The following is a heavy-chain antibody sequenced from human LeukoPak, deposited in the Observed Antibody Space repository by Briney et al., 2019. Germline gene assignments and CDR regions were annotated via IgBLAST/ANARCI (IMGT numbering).Heavy chain of an antibody. V-gene: IGHV3-53*01. CDR3: ARIHRTGGAFDI. Sequence: QPGGSLRLSCAASGFTFSSYWMHWVRQAPGKGLVWVSVIYSDGNTYYPDSVKGRFTISRDNSKNTLYLQMNSLRADDTAVYYCARIHRTGGAFDIWGQGTMVTVSS. J-gene: IGHJ3*02. CDR1: GFTFSSYW. D-gene: IGHD1-1*01. CDR2: IYSDGNT.